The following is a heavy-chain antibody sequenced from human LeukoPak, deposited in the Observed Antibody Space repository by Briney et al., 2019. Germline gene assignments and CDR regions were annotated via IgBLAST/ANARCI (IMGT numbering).Heavy chain of an antibody. CDR3: ATGPGKSNSAFDY. CDR2: MNPNSGNT. Sequence: GASVKVSCKASGYTFTSYDINWVRQATGQGLEWMGWMNPNSGNTGYAQQFQGRVTMTEDTSTDTAYMELSSLRSEDTAVYYCATGPGKSNSAFDYWGQGTLVTVSS. J-gene: IGHJ4*02. D-gene: IGHD1-14*01. CDR1: GYTFTSYD. V-gene: IGHV1-8*01.